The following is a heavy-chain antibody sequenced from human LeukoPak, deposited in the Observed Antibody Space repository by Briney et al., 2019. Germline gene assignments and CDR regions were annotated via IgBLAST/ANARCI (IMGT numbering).Heavy chain of an antibody. CDR1: GYTFTGYY. CDR3: ARTGGLDY. D-gene: IGHD3-16*01. Sequence: ASVKVSCKASGYTFTGYYMHWVRQAPGQGLEWMGWINPNSGGANYAQKFKGRVTMTRDTSISTAYMELISLRSDDTAVYYCARTGGLDYWGQGTLVTVSS. V-gene: IGHV1-2*02. J-gene: IGHJ4*02. CDR2: INPNSGGA.